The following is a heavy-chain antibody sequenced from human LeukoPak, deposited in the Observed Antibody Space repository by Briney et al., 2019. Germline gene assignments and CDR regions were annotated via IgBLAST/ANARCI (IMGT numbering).Heavy chain of an antibody. Sequence: GGSLRLSCAASGFTFSTHWMSWVRQAPGKGLEWVSFISSSSITIYYADSVKGRFTISRDNAEKSLYLQMNSLRAEDTAVYYCARDRGGSYSAIDYWGQGTLVTVSS. CDR2: ISSSSITI. D-gene: IGHD2-15*01. CDR1: GFTFSTHW. J-gene: IGHJ4*02. CDR3: ARDRGGSYSAIDY. V-gene: IGHV3-48*04.